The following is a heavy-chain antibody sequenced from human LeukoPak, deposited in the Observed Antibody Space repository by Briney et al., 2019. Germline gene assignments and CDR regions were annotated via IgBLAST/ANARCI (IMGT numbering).Heavy chain of an antibody. CDR3: ARDPDFSSGWYFDY. V-gene: IGHV3-21*01. J-gene: IGHJ4*02. CDR2: ISSSSSYI. D-gene: IGHD6-19*01. Sequence: GGSLRLSCAASGSTFSSYSMNWVRQAPGKGLEWVSSISSSSSYIYYADSVKGRFTISRDNAKNSLYLQMNSLRAEDTAVYYCARDPDFSSGWYFDYWGQGTLVTVSS. CDR1: GSTFSSYS.